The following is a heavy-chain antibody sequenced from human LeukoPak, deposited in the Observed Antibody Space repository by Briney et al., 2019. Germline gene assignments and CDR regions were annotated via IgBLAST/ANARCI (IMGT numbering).Heavy chain of an antibody. CDR2: IYYSGSA. D-gene: IGHD4-17*01. Sequence: SETLSLTCTVSGGSINSGSYSWNWIRQPPGKGLEWIGYIYYSGSAYYNPSLKSRFTMSVDTSKNQLSLKLSSVTAADTAVYYCARVGNYGDYVGVLDYWGQGTLVSVSS. J-gene: IGHJ4*02. V-gene: IGHV4-30-4*07. CDR3: ARVGNYGDYVGVLDY. CDR1: GGSINSGSYS.